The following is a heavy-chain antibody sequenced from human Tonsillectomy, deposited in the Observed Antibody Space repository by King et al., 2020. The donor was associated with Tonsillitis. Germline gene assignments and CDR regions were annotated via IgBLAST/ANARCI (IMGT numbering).Heavy chain of an antibody. CDR3: ARMSNGYYQGGFDP. CDR2: IDWDDDK. CDR1: GFSLRTTGMC. J-gene: IGHJ5*02. D-gene: IGHD3-22*01. V-gene: IGHV2-70*01. Sequence: VTLKESGPALVKPTQTLTLTCTFSGFSLRTTGMCVSWIRQPPGKALEWLALIDWDDDKYYNTSLKTRLTISQDTSKNQVVLTMTNMDPVDTATYYCARMSNGYYQGGFDPWGQGILVTVSS.